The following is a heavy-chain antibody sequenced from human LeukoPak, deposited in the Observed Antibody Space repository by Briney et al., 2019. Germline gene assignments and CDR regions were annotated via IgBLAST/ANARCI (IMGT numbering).Heavy chain of an antibody. CDR1: GGSISSYY. V-gene: IGHV4-4*07. CDR3: ARAGFIVGATVDWFDP. CDR2: IYTSGST. J-gene: IGHJ5*02. Sequence: SETLSLTCTVSGGSISSYYWSWIRQPAGKGLEWIGRIYTSGSTNYNPSLKSRVTMSVDTSKNQFSLKLSSVTAADTAVYYCARAGFIVGATVDWFDPWGQGTLVTVSS. D-gene: IGHD1-26*01.